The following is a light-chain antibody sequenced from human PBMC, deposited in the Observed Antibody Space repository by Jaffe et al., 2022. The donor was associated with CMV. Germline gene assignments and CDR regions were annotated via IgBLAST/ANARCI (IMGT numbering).Light chain of an antibody. V-gene: IGKV3-11*01. J-gene: IGKJ1*01. CDR3: QQRSNWPPTWT. CDR1: QSVSSY. CDR2: DAS. Sequence: EVVLTQSPATLSLSPGERATLSCTASQSVSSYLAWYQQKPGQAPRLLIFDASNRATGIPARFSGSGSRTEFTLTISGLEPEDCGVYYCQQRSNWPPTWTFGQGTKVEVK.